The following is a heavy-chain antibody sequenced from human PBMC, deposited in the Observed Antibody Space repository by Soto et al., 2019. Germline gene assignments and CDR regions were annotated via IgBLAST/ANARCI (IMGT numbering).Heavy chain of an antibody. CDR1: GGSISSYY. CDR2: IYYSGST. Sequence: SETLSLTCTVSGGSISSYYWSWIRQPPGKGLEWIGYIYYSGSTNYNPSLKSRVTISVDTSKNQFSLKLSSVTAADTAVYYCARGGSYDSSGYSAPDAFDIWGQGTMVTVSS. CDR3: ARGGSYDSSGYSAPDAFDI. J-gene: IGHJ3*02. D-gene: IGHD3-22*01. V-gene: IGHV4-59*01.